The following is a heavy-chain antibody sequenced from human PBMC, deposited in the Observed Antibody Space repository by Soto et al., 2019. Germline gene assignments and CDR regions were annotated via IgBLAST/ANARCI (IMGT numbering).Heavy chain of an antibody. CDR2: ISISGDRT. CDR3: AKELHYYDNSGYFDY. CDR1: GFTFSSYA. J-gene: IGHJ4*02. Sequence: PGGSLRLSCAGSGFTFSSYAMSWVRQAPGKGLEWVSGISISGDRTYYADSVKGRFTISRDDSKNTLYLQMNSLRADDTAVYYCAKELHYYDNSGYFDYWGQGTLVTVSS. D-gene: IGHD3-22*01. V-gene: IGHV3-23*01.